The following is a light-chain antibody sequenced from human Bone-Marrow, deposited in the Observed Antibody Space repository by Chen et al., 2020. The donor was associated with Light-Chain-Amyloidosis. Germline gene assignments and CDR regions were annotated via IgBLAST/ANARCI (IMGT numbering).Light chain of an antibody. CDR2: DDS. Sequence: SYVLTQPSSVSVAPGQTATFACGGNNIGSTSVHWYQQTPGQVPLLVVYDDSDRPSGIPERLSGSNSGNTATLTISRVEAGDEADYYCQVWDRSSDRPVFGGGTKLTVL. J-gene: IGLJ3*02. CDR3: QVWDRSSDRPV. V-gene: IGLV3-21*02. CDR1: NIGSTS.